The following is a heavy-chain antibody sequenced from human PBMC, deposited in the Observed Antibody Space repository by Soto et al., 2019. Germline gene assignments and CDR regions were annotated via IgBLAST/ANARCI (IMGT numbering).Heavy chain of an antibody. D-gene: IGHD3-16*02. J-gene: IGHJ5*02. Sequence: SVKVSCKASGVTFSSYAISWVRQAPGQGLEWMGGIIPIFGTANYAQKFQGRVTITADESTSTAYMELSSLRSEDTAVYYCARDWGQFYDYVWGSYRYSGFDPWGQGTLVTVSS. CDR3: ARDWGQFYDYVWGSYRYSGFDP. CDR2: IIPIFGTA. V-gene: IGHV1-69*13. CDR1: GVTFSSYA.